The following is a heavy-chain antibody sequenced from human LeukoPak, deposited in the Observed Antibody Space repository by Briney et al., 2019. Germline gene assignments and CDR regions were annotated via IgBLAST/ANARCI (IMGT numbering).Heavy chain of an antibody. CDR1: GGSISSNY. Sequence: PSETLSLTCSVSGGSISSNYMSWVRQAPGKGLEWVSVIYSGGGTYYADSVKGRFTISRDNSRNTLFLQMNSLRAEDTAVYYCAGERPNLIRFWGQGTLVTVSS. J-gene: IGHJ4*02. CDR3: AGERPNLIRF. D-gene: IGHD4-17*01. V-gene: IGHV3-53*01. CDR2: IYSGGGT.